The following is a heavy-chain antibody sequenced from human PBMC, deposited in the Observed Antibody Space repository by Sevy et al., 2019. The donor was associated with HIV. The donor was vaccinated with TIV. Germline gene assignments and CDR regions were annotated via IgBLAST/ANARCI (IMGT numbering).Heavy chain of an antibody. J-gene: IGHJ4*02. CDR1: GFTFYNYG. CDR3: ARDRSCSCSVDY. Sequence: GGSLRLSCAGSGFTFYNYGIHWVRQAPGKGLEWVTMISYDGKNENYADSVKGRFTISRDNSKNTVYLQMNSLRPDDTAIYYCARDRSCSCSVDYWGQGTLVTVSS. CDR2: ISYDGKNE. V-gene: IGHV3-30*03. D-gene: IGHD6-13*01.